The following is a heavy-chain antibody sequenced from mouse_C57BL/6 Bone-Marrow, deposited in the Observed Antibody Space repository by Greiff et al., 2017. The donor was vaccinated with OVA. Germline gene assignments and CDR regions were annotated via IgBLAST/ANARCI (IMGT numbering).Heavy chain of an antibody. CDR3: AREGDGYYPFAY. J-gene: IGHJ3*01. V-gene: IGHV1-50*01. CDR1: GYTFTSYW. CDR2: IDPSDSYT. Sequence: QVQLQQPGAELVKPGASVKLSCKASGYTFTSYWMQWVKQRPGQGLEWIGDIDPSDSYTNYNQKFKGKATLTVDTSSSTAYMQLSSLTSEDSAVYYCAREGDGYYPFAYGGQGNLVTVSA. D-gene: IGHD2-3*01.